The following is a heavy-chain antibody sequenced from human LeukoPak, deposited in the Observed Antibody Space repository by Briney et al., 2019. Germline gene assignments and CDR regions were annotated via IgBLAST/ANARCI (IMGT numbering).Heavy chain of an antibody. V-gene: IGHV3-30*03. D-gene: IGHD3-10*01. CDR2: ISYDGSNK. CDR3: ARSLGSGRKGY. J-gene: IGHJ4*02. CDR1: GFTFSSYG. Sequence: GGSLRLSCAASGFTFSSYGMHWVRQAPGKGLEWVAVISYDGSNKYYADSVKGRFTISRDNAKNSLYLQMNSLRAEDTAVYYCARSLGSGRKGYWGQGTLVTVSS.